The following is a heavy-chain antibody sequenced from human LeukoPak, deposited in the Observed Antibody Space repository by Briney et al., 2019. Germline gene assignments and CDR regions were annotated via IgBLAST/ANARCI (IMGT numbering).Heavy chain of an antibody. Sequence: SETLSLTCAVYGGSFSGYYWSWIRQPPGEGLEWIGEINHSGSTNYNPSLKSRVTISVDTSKNQFSLKLSSVTAADTAVYYCARGGLADYWGQGTLATVSS. CDR1: GGSFSGYY. CDR3: ARGGLADY. J-gene: IGHJ4*02. V-gene: IGHV4-34*01. D-gene: IGHD6-19*01. CDR2: INHSGST.